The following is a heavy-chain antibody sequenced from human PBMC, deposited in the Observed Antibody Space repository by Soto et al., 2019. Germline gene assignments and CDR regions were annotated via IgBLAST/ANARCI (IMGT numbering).Heavy chain of an antibody. D-gene: IGHD3-10*01. J-gene: IGHJ6*02. CDR3: ARVRGVYGSGSYRGGYYYYYGMDV. CDR1: GFTFSSYW. CDR2: INSDGSST. Sequence: GGSLRLSCAASGFTFSSYWMHWVRQAPGKGLVWVSRINSDGSSTSYADSVKGRFTISRDNAKNTLYLQMNSLGAEDTAVYYCARVRGVYGSGSYRGGYYYYYGMDVWGQGTTVTVSS. V-gene: IGHV3-74*01.